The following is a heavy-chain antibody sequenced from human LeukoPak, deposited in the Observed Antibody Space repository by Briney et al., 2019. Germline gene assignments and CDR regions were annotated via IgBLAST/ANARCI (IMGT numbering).Heavy chain of an antibody. V-gene: IGHV4-39*07. J-gene: IGHJ2*01. D-gene: IGHD6-13*01. CDR2: IYYSGST. CDR3: VRDRGRDSSSWDQNRYFGL. CDR1: GGSISSSSYY. Sequence: SETLSLTCTVSGGSISSSSYYWGWIRQPPGKGLEWIGSIYYSGSTYYNPSLKSRVTISVDTSKNQFSLKLTSVTAADTAVYYCVRDRGRDSSSWDQNRYFGLWGRGTLVTVSS.